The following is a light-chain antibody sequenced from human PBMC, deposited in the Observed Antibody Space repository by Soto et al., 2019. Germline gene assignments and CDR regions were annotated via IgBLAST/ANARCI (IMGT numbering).Light chain of an antibody. CDR1: QSVSSD. CDR3: QQSYSTPNT. J-gene: IGKJ2*01. Sequence: DIQMTQSPSSLSASVGDRVIITCRASQSVSSDLNWYQQKAGKPPKLLIFAASSLQSGVPSRFSGSGSGTHFTLTISNLKNEDFATYYCQQSYSTPNTFGQGTKVDIK. V-gene: IGKV1-39*01. CDR2: AAS.